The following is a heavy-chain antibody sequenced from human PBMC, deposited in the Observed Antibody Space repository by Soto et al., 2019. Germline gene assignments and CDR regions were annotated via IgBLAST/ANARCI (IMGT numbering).Heavy chain of an antibody. CDR3: VRYCSTTKCPFDY. CDR1: GGSISSGGSY. J-gene: IGHJ4*02. V-gene: IGHV4-30-4*01. D-gene: IGHD2-2*01. CDR2: IYYSGNT. Sequence: SETLSLTCTVSGGSISSGGSYWGWIRQPPGKGLEWIGYIYYSGNTILNPSLRSRVTLSVDTSKNQFSLNLSSVTAADTAVYYCVRYCSTTKCPFDYWGQGALVTVSS.